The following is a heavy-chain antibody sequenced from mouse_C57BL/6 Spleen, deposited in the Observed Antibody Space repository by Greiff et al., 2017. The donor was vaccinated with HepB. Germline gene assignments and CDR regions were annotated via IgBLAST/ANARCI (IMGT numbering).Heavy chain of an antibody. Sequence: QVQLKESGPELVKPGASVKISCKASGYAFSSSWMNWVKQRPGKGLEWIGRIYPGDGDTNYNGKFKGKATLTADKSSSTAYMQLSSLTSEDSAVYFCARENSSGPYYFDYWGQGTTLTVSS. CDR3: ARENSSGPYYFDY. J-gene: IGHJ2*01. D-gene: IGHD3-2*02. V-gene: IGHV1-82*01. CDR1: GYAFSSSW. CDR2: IYPGDGDT.